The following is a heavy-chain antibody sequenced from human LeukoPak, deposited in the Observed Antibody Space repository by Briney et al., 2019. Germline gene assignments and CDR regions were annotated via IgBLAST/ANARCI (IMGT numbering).Heavy chain of an antibody. CDR3: ARVVPAAINYYYGMDV. J-gene: IGHJ6*02. CDR2: IYHSGST. Sequence: SESLSLTCAVSGGSISSSNWWSWVRQPPGKGLEGIGEIYHSGSTNYNPSLKSRVTISVDKSKNQFSLKLSSVTAADTAVYYCARVVPAAINYYYGMDVWGQGTTVTVSS. CDR1: GGSISSSNW. D-gene: IGHD2-2*01. V-gene: IGHV4-4*02.